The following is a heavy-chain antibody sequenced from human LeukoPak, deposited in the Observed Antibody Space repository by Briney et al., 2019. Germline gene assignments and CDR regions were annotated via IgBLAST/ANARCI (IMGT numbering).Heavy chain of an antibody. Sequence: AESLKISCKASGYSSTSYCIGCLRQMPRKALKWMGIIYPGDSDTRYSPSFHGQVTISADKSVGTYYLQLSSLEASDAAVYYCARLLGNWNPDWFDPWGQGTLVTVSS. V-gene: IGHV5-51*01. CDR3: ARLLGNWNPDWFDP. D-gene: IGHD1-1*01. CDR2: IYPGDSDT. CDR1: GYSSTSYC. J-gene: IGHJ5*02.